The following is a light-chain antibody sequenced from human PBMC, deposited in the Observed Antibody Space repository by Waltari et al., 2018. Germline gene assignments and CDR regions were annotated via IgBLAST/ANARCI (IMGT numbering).Light chain of an antibody. CDR2: AAS. CDR3: QQYFFTPFT. J-gene: IGKJ3*01. Sequence: DIQMTQSPSSLSASVGDRVTITCRASQAIGNSLAWYQQKPESAPNLLVYAASKLKTGVPSRFSGSGSGTDYTLTITSLQPEDFATYYCQQYFFTPFTFGPGTKVDI. V-gene: IGKV1-NL1*01. CDR1: QAIGNS.